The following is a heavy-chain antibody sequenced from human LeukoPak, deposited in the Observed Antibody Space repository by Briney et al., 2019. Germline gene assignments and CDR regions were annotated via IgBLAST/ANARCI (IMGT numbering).Heavy chain of an antibody. Sequence: GASVKVSCKASGYTFTSYYIHWVRQAPGQGLEWMGIINPSDGSTSCAQKFQGRVTMTRDTSTSTVYMELSSLRSEDTAVYYCARDRSISFRIFDYWGQGTLVTVSS. CDR2: INPSDGST. J-gene: IGHJ4*02. CDR1: GYTFTSYY. V-gene: IGHV1-46*01. CDR3: ARDRSISFRIFDY. D-gene: IGHD2/OR15-2a*01.